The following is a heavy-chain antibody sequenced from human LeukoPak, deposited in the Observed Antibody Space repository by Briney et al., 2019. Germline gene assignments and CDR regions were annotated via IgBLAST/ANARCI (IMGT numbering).Heavy chain of an antibody. CDR3: ARDIHYDSSGYPLPHWFDP. J-gene: IGHJ5*02. CDR1: GGSISSYY. CDR2: IYYSGST. D-gene: IGHD3-22*01. Sequence: PSENLSLSCTVSGGSISSYYWSWIRQPPGKGLEWIGYIYYSGSTNYNPSLKSRVTISVDTSKNQFSLKLSSVTAADTAVYYCARDIHYDSSGYPLPHWFDPWGQGTLVTVSS. V-gene: IGHV4-59*01.